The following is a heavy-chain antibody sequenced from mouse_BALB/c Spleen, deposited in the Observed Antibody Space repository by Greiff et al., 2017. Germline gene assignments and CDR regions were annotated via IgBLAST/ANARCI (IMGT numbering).Heavy chain of an antibody. D-gene: IGHD1-1*01. CDR1: GFAFSSYD. CDR2: ISSGGGST. V-gene: IGHV5-12-1*01. J-gene: IGHJ4*01. Sequence: EVKLVESGGGLVKPGGSLKLSCAASGFAFSSYDMSWVRQTPEKRLEWVAYISSGGGSTYYPDTVQGRFTISRDNPKNTLFLQMTSLRSEDTAMYYCARSYYYGSSYDAMDYWGQGTSVTVSS. CDR3: ARSYYYGSSYDAMDY.